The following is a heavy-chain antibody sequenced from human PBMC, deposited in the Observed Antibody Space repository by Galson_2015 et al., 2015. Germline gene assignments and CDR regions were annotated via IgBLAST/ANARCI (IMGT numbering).Heavy chain of an antibody. Sequence: SETLSLTCTVSGVSISSSHYYWGWIRQPPGKGLQWIATMYHGGTTYYNPSLKSRVAISVDTSKNQFSLKVSSVTAADTAIYYCARVADGDYDDYWGQGTLVTVSS. CDR1: GVSISSSHYY. D-gene: IGHD4-17*01. CDR2: MYHGGTT. V-gene: IGHV4-39*01. J-gene: IGHJ4*02. CDR3: ARVADGDYDDY.